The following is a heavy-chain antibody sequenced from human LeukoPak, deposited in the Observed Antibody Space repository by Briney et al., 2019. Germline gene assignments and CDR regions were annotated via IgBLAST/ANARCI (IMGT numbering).Heavy chain of an antibody. V-gene: IGHV1-2*02. CDR2: INPNSGGT. Sequence: ASVKVSCTASGYTFTGYYMHWVRQAPGQGLEWMGCINPNSGGTNYSQKFQGRVTMTRDTSISTAYMELSRLRSDDTAVYYCARDLYGGNSPYYYYYGMDVWGQGTTVTVSS. J-gene: IGHJ6*02. CDR1: GYTFTGYY. CDR3: ARDLYGGNSPYYYYYGMDV. D-gene: IGHD4-23*01.